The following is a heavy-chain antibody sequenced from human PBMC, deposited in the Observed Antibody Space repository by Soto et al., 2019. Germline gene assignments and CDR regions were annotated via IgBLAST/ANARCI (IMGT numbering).Heavy chain of an antibody. Sequence: QVQLQESGPGLVKPSETLSLSCRVSGGYISGHYWSWGRQTPGKGLDGVGYMYYSGSTNYNPSLKSRVTISVDTSKNHFSLRLTSVTAADTAVYYCSRGPYYDLIWNYYYMDVWGKGTTVTVSS. CDR3: SRGPYYDLIWNYYYMDV. V-gene: IGHV4-59*08. D-gene: IGHD3-16*01. J-gene: IGHJ6*03. CDR2: MYYSGST. CDR1: GGYISGHY.